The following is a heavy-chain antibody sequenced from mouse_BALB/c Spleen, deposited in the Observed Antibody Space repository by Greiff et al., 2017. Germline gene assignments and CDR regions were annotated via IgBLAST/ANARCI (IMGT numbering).Heavy chain of an antibody. J-gene: IGHJ4*01. CDR1: GYTFTSYW. CDR3: TRGGGPRAMDY. V-gene: IGHV1-69*02. CDR2: IYPSDSYT. Sequence: QVQLQQPGAELVRPGASVKLSCKASGYTFTSYWINWVKQRPGQGLEWIGNIYPSDSYTNYNQKFKDKATLTVDKSSSTAYMQLSSPTSEDSAVYYCTRGGGPRAMDYWGQGTSVTVSS.